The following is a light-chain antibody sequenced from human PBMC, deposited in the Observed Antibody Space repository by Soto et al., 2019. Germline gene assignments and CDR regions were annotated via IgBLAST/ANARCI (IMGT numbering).Light chain of an antibody. CDR2: AAS. V-gene: IGKV1-8*01. Sequence: AIRMTQSPSSLSAATGDRVTITGLAIQGISCYLSWYQQKPGKAPKLLIYAASTLQSGVPSRFSGSGSGTECTLTISCLQSEDFATYYCQQYYSYPRTFGQGTKVEIK. CDR3: QQYYSYPRT. CDR1: QGISCY. J-gene: IGKJ1*01.